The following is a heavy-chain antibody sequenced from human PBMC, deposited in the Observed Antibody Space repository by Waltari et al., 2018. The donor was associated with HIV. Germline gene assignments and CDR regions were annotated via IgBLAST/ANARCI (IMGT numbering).Heavy chain of an antibody. D-gene: IGHD3-22*01. CDR2: ISGYNGDT. J-gene: IGHJ4*02. Sequence: QVHLVQSGAELRKPGASVTVPCKASGYTFTNYGITWVRQAPGQGLEWMGWISGYNGDTKYAQKVRGRVTMTTDTSTSTAYLEMGSLRFDDTAVYYCARDHYYGSSGYYSDYWGQGTLVTVSS. CDR3: ARDHYYGSSGYYSDY. V-gene: IGHV1-18*01. CDR1: GYTFTNYG.